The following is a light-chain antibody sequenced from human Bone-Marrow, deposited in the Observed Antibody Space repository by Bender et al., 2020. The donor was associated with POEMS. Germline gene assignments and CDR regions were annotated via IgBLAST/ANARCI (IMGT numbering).Light chain of an antibody. CDR2: INN. CDR1: SSNIGAGYD. CDR3: ASWDASLSGPKV. V-gene: IGLV1-47*02. Sequence: QSVLTQPPSVSGAPGQRVAFSCTGSSSNIGAGYDVHWYQQLPGAAPKLLIYINNQRPSGVPDRFSGSKSGTSASLAISGLRSEDEADYYCASWDASLSGPKVFGGGTKLTVL. J-gene: IGLJ3*02.